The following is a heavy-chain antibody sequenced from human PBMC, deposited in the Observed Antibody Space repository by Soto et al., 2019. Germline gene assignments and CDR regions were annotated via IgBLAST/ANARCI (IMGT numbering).Heavy chain of an antibody. J-gene: IGHJ5*02. V-gene: IGHV1-46*01. Sequence: ASVKVSCKASGYSFTKYYLHWVRQAPGQGLEWMAIINPSSGDTTYAQKFQGRVTVTSYTSTSTVYMELRSLTSEDTAIYYCARVALRGGGWLQPWGQGTLVTVS. CDR3: ARVALRGGGWLQP. CDR1: GYSFTKYY. CDR2: INPSSGDT. D-gene: IGHD3-16*01.